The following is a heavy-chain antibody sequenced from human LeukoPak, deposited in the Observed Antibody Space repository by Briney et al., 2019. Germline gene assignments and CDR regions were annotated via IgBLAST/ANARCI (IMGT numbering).Heavy chain of an antibody. CDR3: ARGHASSGYYPPSYYYYMDV. Sequence: NPSETLSLTCAVYGGSFSGYYWSWIRQPPGKGRGWIGEINHSGSTNYNPSLKSRVTISVDTSKNQFSLTLSSVTAADTAVYYCARGHASSGYYPPSYYYYMDVWGKGTTVTVSS. J-gene: IGHJ6*03. CDR1: GGSFSGYY. V-gene: IGHV4-34*01. CDR2: INHSGST. D-gene: IGHD3-22*01.